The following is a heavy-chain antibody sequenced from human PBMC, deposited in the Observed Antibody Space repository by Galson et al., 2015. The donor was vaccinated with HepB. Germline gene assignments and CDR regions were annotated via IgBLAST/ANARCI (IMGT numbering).Heavy chain of an antibody. CDR3: AKGRGWYDGYFQH. J-gene: IGHJ1*01. CDR1: GFTFSSYG. CDR2: TSSDGSQK. V-gene: IGHV3-30*18. D-gene: IGHD6-19*01. Sequence: SLRLSCAASGFTFSSYGVHWVRQAPGKGLEWVAVTSSDGSQKYFADSVKGRFTISRDNSKNTLYLQMNSLRAEDTAVYYCAKGRGWYDGYFQHWGQGTLVTVSS.